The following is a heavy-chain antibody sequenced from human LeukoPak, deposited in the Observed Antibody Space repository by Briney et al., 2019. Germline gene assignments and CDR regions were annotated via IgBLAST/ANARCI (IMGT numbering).Heavy chain of an antibody. D-gene: IGHD3-22*01. J-gene: IGHJ4*02. CDR3: ARGYDTEKSGY. V-gene: IGHV4-34*01. Sequence: SETLSLTCAVYGGSFSDYYWSWIRQPPGKGLEWIGEIHPSGSTNYNPSLKSRVTISADTSMNHFSLKLTSVTAADTAVYYCARGYDTEKSGYWGQGTLVTVS. CDR1: GGSFSDYY. CDR2: IHPSGST.